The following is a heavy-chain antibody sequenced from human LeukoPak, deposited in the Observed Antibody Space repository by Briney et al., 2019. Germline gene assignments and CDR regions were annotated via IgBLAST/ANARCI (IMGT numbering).Heavy chain of an antibody. D-gene: IGHD6-19*01. J-gene: IGHJ5*02. CDR1: GGSISSSSYY. CDR2: IYYSGST. CDR3: ARRWQWLVLSDNWFDP. V-gene: IGHV4-39*07. Sequence: SETLSLTCTVSGGSISSSSYYWGWIRQPPGKGLEWIGSIYYSGSTYYNPSLKSRVTISVDTSKNQFSLKLSSVTAADTAVYYCARRWQWLVLSDNWFDPWGQGTLVTVSP.